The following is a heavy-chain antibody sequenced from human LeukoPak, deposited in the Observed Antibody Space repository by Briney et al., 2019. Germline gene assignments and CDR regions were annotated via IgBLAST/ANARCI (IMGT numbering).Heavy chain of an antibody. J-gene: IGHJ4*02. D-gene: IGHD2-15*01. CDR1: GYSFTSYW. CDR3: AWSKQSWDIVAVIPFDY. CDR2: IYPGDSDT. Sequence: GESLKISCKGSGYSFTSYWIGWVRQLPGKGLEWMGIIYPGDSDTRYSPSFQGQVTISADKSISTAYLQWSSLKASDTAMYYCAWSKQSWDIVAVIPFDYWGQGTLVTVSS. V-gene: IGHV5-51*01.